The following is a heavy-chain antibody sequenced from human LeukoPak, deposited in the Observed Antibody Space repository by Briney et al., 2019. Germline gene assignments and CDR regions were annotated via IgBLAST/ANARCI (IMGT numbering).Heavy chain of an antibody. D-gene: IGHD6-19*01. V-gene: IGHV1-18*04. Sequence: ASVKVSCKASGYTFTGYYMHWVRQAPGQGLEWMGWISAYNGNTNYAQKLQGRVTMTTDTSTSTAYMELRSLRSDDTAVYYCARVVLTRQGQWLPSTVYWGQGTLVTVSS. J-gene: IGHJ4*02. CDR3: ARVVLTRQGQWLPSTVY. CDR1: GYTFTGYY. CDR2: ISAYNGNT.